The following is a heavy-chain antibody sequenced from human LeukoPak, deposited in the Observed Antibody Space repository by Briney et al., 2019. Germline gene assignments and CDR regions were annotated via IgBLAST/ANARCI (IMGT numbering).Heavy chain of an antibody. D-gene: IGHD6-6*01. CDR1: GGTFSSYA. CDR3: ARLEIAARVNWFDP. Sequence: SVQVSCKASGGTFSSYAISWVRQAPGQGLEWMGRIIPILGIANYAQKFQGRVTITADKSTSTAYMELSSLRSEDTAVYYCARLEIAARVNWFDPWGQGTLVTVSS. J-gene: IGHJ5*02. V-gene: IGHV1-69*04. CDR2: IIPILGIA.